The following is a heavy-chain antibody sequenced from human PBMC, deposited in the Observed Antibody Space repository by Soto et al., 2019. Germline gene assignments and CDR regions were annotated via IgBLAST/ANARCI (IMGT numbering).Heavy chain of an antibody. CDR3: ARDEDEYLGLNH. CDR2: TYYRSKWYN. CDR1: GDSFSRNSAA. V-gene: IGHV6-1*01. Sequence: PSQTLSLTCAISGDSFSRNSAAWNWIRQSPSRGLEWLGRTYYRSKWYNDYTSSVRSRISIDPDTAKNQFSLQLRSVTPEDTAVYYCARDEDEYLGLNHWGQGIPVTVSS. D-gene: IGHD2-2*01. J-gene: IGHJ5*02.